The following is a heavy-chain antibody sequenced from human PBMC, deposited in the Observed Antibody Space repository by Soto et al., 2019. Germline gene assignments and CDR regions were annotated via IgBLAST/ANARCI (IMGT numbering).Heavy chain of an antibody. CDR3: ARDSSWTGYSAQFDY. J-gene: IGHJ4*02. CDR1: GFTFSSHW. V-gene: IGHV3-74*01. CDR2: INSDGRST. D-gene: IGHD3-9*01. Sequence: EVQLVESGGGLVQPGGSLRLSCAASGFTFSSHWMHWVRHAPGKGLVWVSRINSDGRSTTNADSVKGRFTISRDNARNTLYLQMNSLRAEDTAVYYCARDSSWTGYSAQFDYRGQGTLVTVSS.